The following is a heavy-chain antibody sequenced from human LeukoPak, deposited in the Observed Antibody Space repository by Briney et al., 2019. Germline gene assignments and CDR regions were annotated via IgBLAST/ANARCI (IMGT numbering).Heavy chain of an antibody. CDR3: ARRGMMSYYDILTGYSYYYYYYYMDV. Sequence: SETLSLTCTVSGYSMSSGYYWGWIRQPPGKGLQWIGSIFHSGNSYYNPSLKSRVTISVDTSKNQFSLKLSSVTAADTAVYYCARRGMMSYYDILTGYSYYYYYYYMDVWGKGTTVTISS. J-gene: IGHJ6*03. CDR2: IFHSGNS. D-gene: IGHD3-9*01. V-gene: IGHV4-38-2*02. CDR1: GYSMSSGYY.